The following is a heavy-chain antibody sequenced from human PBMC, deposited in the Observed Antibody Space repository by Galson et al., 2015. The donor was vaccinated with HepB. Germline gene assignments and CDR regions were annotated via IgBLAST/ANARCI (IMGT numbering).Heavy chain of an antibody. J-gene: IGHJ2*01. CDR2: ISRSSSYI. CDR1: GFTFSSYS. D-gene: IGHD3-10*01. V-gene: IGHV3-21*01. CDR3: ARDRGYYGSGSYYNGNWYFDV. Sequence: SLRLSCAASGFTFSSYSMNWVRQASGKGLEWVSSISRSSSYIYYADSVKGRFTISRDNAKNSLYLQMNSLRAEDAAVYYCARDRGYYGSGSYYNGNWYFDVWGRGTLVTVSS.